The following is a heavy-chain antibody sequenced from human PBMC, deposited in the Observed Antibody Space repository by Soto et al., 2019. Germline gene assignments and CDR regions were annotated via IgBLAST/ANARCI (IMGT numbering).Heavy chain of an antibody. J-gene: IGHJ5*02. CDR3: AAGDLRYCSGGNCFSLDP. V-gene: IGHV1-69*02. Sequence: SVKVSCKASGGTFSRYSITCVRQAPGHGLGWIGRIIPIFGIASYAQKFQERVTFTRDMSRNTAYMELSSLRSEDTAVYYCAAGDLRYCSGGNCFSLDPWGQGTLVTVSS. CDR1: GGTFSRYS. D-gene: IGHD2-15*01. CDR2: IIPIFGIA.